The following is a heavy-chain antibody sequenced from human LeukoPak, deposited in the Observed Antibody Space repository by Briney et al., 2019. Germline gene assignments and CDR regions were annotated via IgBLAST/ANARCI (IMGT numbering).Heavy chain of an antibody. CDR1: GGSFSGYY. CDR2: INHSGST. V-gene: IGHV4-34*01. J-gene: IGHJ6*03. CDR3: ARHIYYCGGDCYLSLYYYYYYMDV. Sequence: PSETLSLTCAVYGGSFSGYYWSWIRQPPGKGLEWIGEINHSGSTNYNPSLKSRVTISVDTSKNQFSLKLSSVTAADTAVYYCARHIYYCGGDCYLSLYYYYYYMDVWGKGTTVTISS. D-gene: IGHD2-21*02.